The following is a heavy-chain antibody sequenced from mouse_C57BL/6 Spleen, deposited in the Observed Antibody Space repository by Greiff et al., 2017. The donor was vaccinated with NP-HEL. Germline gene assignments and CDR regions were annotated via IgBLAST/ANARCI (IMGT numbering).Heavy chain of an antibody. CDR2: IDPETGGT. CDR1: GYTFPDYE. CDR3: TRGREFFAY. Sequence: QVQLKESGAELVRPGASVTLSCKASGYTFPDYEMHWVKQTPVHGLEWIGAIDPETGGTAYNQKFKGKAILTADKSSSTAYMELRSLTSEYSAVYYCTRGREFFAYWGQGTLVTVSA. J-gene: IGHJ3*01. V-gene: IGHV1-15*01.